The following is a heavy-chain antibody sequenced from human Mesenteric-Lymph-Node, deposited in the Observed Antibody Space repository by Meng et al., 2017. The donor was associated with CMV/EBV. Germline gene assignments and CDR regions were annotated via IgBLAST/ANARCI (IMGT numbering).Heavy chain of an antibody. CDR3: ASPVHCSSTSCYTTNAFDI. CDR1: GGSISSSSYY. J-gene: IGHJ3*02. V-gene: IGHV4-39*01. D-gene: IGHD2-2*02. Sequence: SETLSLTCTVSGGSISSSSYYWGWIRQPPGKGLEWIGSIYYSGSTYYNPSLKSRVTISVDTSKNQFSLKLSSVTAADTAVYYCASPVHCSSTSCYTTNAFDIWGQGTMVTVSS. CDR2: IYYSGST.